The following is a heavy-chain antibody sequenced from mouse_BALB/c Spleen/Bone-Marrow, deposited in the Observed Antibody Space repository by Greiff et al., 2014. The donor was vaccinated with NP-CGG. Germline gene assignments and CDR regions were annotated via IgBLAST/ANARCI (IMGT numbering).Heavy chain of an antibody. J-gene: IGHJ3*01. CDR3: ARVLGRHF. Sequence: QVQLQQSGVAVVRRGTSVKVSCKASGYAFTNYLIEWIKQRPGQGLEWIGLINPGSGGTNYNEKFKGKATLTADKSSSTAYMQLSSLTSDDSAVYFCARVLGRHFWGQGTLVTVSA. CDR2: INPGSGGT. V-gene: IGHV1-54*01. CDR1: GYAFTNYL. D-gene: IGHD4-1*01.